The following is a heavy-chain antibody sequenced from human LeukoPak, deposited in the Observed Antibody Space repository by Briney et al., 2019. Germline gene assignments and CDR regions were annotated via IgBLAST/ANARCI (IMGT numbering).Heavy chain of an antibody. Sequence: SQTLSLTCTVSGGSISSGDYYWSWIRQPPGKGLEWIGYIYYSGSTYYNPSLKSRFTISVDTSKNQFSLKLSSVTAADTAVYYCARAYCSSTSCYILDYWGQGTLVTVSS. V-gene: IGHV4-30-4*08. CDR2: IYYSGST. CDR3: ARAYCSSTSCYILDY. D-gene: IGHD2-2*02. CDR1: GGSISSGDYY. J-gene: IGHJ4*02.